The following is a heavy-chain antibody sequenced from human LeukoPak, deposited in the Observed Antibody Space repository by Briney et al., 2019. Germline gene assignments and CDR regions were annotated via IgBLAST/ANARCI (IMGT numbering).Heavy chain of an antibody. CDR3: ARQVVAVAGTGYFDY. CDR2: IYYSGST. CDR1: GGSISSGGYY. J-gene: IGHJ4*02. Sequence: PSETLSLTCTVSGGSISSGGYYWSWIRQHPGKGLEWIGYIYYSGSTYYNPSLKSRVTISVDTSKNQFSLKLNSVIAADTAVYFCARQVVAVAGTGYFDYWGQGTLVTVSS. D-gene: IGHD6-19*01. V-gene: IGHV4-31*03.